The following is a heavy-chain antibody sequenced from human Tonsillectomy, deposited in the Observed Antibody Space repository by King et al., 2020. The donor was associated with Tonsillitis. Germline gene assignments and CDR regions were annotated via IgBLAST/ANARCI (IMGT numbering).Heavy chain of an antibody. CDR3: AKDSTQWELLNDGFDI. V-gene: IGHV3-23*04. CDR1: GFTFSSYD. Sequence: VQLVESGGGLVQPGGSLRLSCAASGFTFSSYDMSWVRQAPGKGLDWVSGISGSGGSTYYADAVKGRFTISRDNSKNTLDLEMNSLRAEDTAVYYCAKDSTQWELLNDGFDIWGQGTMVTVSS. D-gene: IGHD1-26*01. CDR2: ISGSGGST. J-gene: IGHJ3*02.